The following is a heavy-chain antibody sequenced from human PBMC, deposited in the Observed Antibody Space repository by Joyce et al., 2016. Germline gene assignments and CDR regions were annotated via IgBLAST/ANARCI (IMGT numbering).Heavy chain of an antibody. CDR2: ISSYNAKA. J-gene: IGHJ3*02. V-gene: IGHV1-18*01. CDR1: GYSLNNYG. Sequence: QLQLEQSGSEVKKPGASVKVSCKASGYSLNNYGTTWVRQAPGQGLEWMGWISSYNAKANYEQNFQDRVTMTTDTSTSTAYMEQRSLRADDTAGYYCARLVVTLCQGYDAFDIWGQGTMVTVSS. D-gene: IGHD2-21*02. CDR3: ARLVVTLCQGYDAFDI.